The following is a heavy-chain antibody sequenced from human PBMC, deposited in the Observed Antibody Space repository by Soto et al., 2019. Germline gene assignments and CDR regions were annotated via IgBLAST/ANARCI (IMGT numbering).Heavy chain of an antibody. D-gene: IGHD4-17*01. CDR3: AKDFSDYGDQPPQFDY. J-gene: IGHJ4*02. CDR2: ISYDGNNK. CDR1: GFTFRSYG. Sequence: GGSLRLSCAVSGFTFRSYGMHWVRQAPGKGLEWVAVISYDGNNKYYGDSVKGRFTISRDNSKNTLYLQMNSLRAEDTAVYYCAKDFSDYGDQPPQFDYWGQGTQVTVSS. V-gene: IGHV3-30*18.